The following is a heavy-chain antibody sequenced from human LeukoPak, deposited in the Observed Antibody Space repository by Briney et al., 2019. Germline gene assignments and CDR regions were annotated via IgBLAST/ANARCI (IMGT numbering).Heavy chain of an antibody. CDR1: GFTFSDYY. Sequence: GGSLRLSCAASGFTFSDYYMSWIRQAPGKGLEWISYLSGSGRTIYYADSVKGRFTTSRDNAKNSLYPQMDSLRAEDTAVYYCARYCSGGDCYDDAFDIWGQGTMVTVSS. J-gene: IGHJ3*02. D-gene: IGHD2-15*01. CDR3: ARYCSGGDCYDDAFDI. CDR2: LSGSGRTI. V-gene: IGHV3-11*01.